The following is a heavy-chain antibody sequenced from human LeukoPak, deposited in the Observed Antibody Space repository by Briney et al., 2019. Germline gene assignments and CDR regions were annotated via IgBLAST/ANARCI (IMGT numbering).Heavy chain of an antibody. CDR1: GFTFSSYP. Sequence: GGSLRLSCAASGFTFSSYPMHWVRQAPGKRLEYVSAITSDRVSTYYANSVKGRFTISRDNSRNTLYLQMDSLRVEDMAVYYCARDAYYYDRWGQGTLVTVSS. CDR3: ARDAYYYDR. D-gene: IGHD3-22*01. J-gene: IGHJ4*02. V-gene: IGHV3-64*01. CDR2: ITSDRVST.